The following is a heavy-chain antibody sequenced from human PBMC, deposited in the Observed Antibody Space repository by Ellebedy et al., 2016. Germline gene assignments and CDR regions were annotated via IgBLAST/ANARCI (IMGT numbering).Heavy chain of an antibody. CDR1: GFTLNNYA. D-gene: IGHD6-13*01. Sequence: GGSLRLSCAASGFTLNNYAMTWIRQAAGEGLEWVSAITGDTATTYYADSVKGRFTISRDNSKNTLLLQMNSLRVEDTAVYYCVTPGGYVGAFDQWGQGTLVIVSS. CDR3: VTPGGYVGAFDQ. V-gene: IGHV3-23*01. CDR2: ITGDTATT. J-gene: IGHJ4*02.